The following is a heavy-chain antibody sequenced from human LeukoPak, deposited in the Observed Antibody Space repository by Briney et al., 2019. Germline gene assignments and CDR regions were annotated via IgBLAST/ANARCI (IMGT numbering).Heavy chain of an antibody. J-gene: IGHJ4*02. CDR3: AREDYDRVFDY. V-gene: IGHV3-7*01. CDR2: INQDGSET. D-gene: IGHD3-22*01. Sequence: GGSLRLSCAASGFTFSSYWMTWVRQAPGKGLEWAANINQDGSETYYVDSVKGRFTISRDNAENSLYLQMNSLRAEDTAVYYCAREDYDRVFDYWGQGTLVTVSS. CDR1: GFTFSSYW.